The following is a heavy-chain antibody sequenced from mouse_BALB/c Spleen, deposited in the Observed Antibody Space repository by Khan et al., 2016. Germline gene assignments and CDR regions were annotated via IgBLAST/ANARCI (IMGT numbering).Heavy chain of an antibody. CDR1: GYNFTNYW. D-gene: IGHD1-1*02. J-gene: IGHJ4*01. CDR2: IYPGGDYT. CDR3: ARRGGNDYYSMDY. Sequence: VQLQESGAELVRPGTSVKMSCKAAGYNFTNYWIGWVKQRPGHGLEWIGDIYPGGDYTEYNEKFKGKATLTADTSSTTVYMQFSSLTSEDSAIYYCARRGGNDYYSMDYWGQGTSVTVSS. V-gene: IGHV1-63*02.